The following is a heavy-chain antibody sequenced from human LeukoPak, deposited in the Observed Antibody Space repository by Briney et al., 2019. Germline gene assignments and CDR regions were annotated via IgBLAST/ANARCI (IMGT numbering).Heavy chain of an antibody. J-gene: IGHJ4*02. CDR1: GGSFSMSA. CDR2: ISAYNGNT. D-gene: IGHD3-22*01. CDR3: ARDNYYDSSGLPDY. V-gene: IGHV1-18*01. Sequence: ASVKVSCKASGGSFSMSAISWVRQAPGQGLEWMGWISAYNGNTNYAQKLQGRVTMTTDTSTSTAYMELRSLRSDDTAVYYCARDNYYDSSGLPDYWGQGTLVTVSS.